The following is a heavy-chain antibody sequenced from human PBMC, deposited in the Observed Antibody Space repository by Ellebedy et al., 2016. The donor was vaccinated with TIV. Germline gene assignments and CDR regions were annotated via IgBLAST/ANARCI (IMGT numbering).Heavy chain of an antibody. Sequence: GSLRLSCTASGGSISSYYWGWIRQPPGKGLEWIGSIYYSGSTYYNPSLKSRVTISVDTSKNQFSLKLSSVTAADTAVYYCAREQWLGGFWYFDLWGRGTLVTVSS. J-gene: IGHJ2*01. CDR1: GGSISSYY. D-gene: IGHD6-19*01. CDR2: IYYSGST. V-gene: IGHV4-39*02. CDR3: AREQWLGGFWYFDL.